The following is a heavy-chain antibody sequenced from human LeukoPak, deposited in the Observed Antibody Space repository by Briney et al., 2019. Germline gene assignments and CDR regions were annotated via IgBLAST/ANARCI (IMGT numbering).Heavy chain of an antibody. CDR3: TRVGYIDEGIDY. D-gene: IGHD5-24*01. CDR1: GFPFSSYW. CDR2: IKQDGSKK. J-gene: IGHJ4*02. V-gene: IGHV3-7*04. Sequence: GGSLRLSCVASGFPFSSYWMTWVRQAPGKGLEWVANIKQDGSKKSYVGSVKGRFAISRDNAKNSLYLQMNSLRAEDTAIYYCTRVGYIDEGIDYWGQGTLVTVSS.